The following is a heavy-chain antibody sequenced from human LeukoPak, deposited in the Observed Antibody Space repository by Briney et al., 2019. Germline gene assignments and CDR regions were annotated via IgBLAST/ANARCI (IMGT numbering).Heavy chain of an antibody. CDR3: ASGIVGATPDY. Sequence: SETLSLTCAVYGGSFRGYYWSWIRQPPGKGLEWRGEINHRGSPNHNTSLKSRVTISVDTSKTQFSLKLSSVSAADTAVYYCASGIVGATPDYWGQGALVTVSS. CDR1: GGSFRGYY. D-gene: IGHD1-26*01. J-gene: IGHJ4*02. CDR2: INHRGSP. V-gene: IGHV4-34*01.